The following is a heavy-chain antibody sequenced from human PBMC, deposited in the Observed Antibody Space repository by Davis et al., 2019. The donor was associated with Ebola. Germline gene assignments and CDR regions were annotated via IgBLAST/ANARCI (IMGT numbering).Heavy chain of an antibody. CDR1: GGSISSYY. V-gene: IGHV4-59*01. Sequence: SETLSLTCTVSGGSISSYYWSWIRQPPGKGLEWIGYIYYSGSTNYNPSLKSRVTISVDTSKNQFSLKLSSVTAADTAVYYCARERRYYYDSSGYFMDYGMDVWGQGTTVTVSS. D-gene: IGHD3-22*01. CDR2: IYYSGST. CDR3: ARERRYYYDSSGYFMDYGMDV. J-gene: IGHJ6*02.